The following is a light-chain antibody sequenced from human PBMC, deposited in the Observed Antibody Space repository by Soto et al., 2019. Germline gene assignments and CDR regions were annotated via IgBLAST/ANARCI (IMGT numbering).Light chain of an antibody. CDR2: GAS. V-gene: IGKV3-15*01. J-gene: IGKJ5*01. Sequence: MTQYPSTLSASVGDRVIITCRASQSVSSNLAWYQQKPGQAPRLLIYGASSRATGIPVRFSGSGSGTEFTLTISSLQSEDFAVYYCQQYNNWPLTFGQGTRLEIK. CDR1: QSVSSN. CDR3: QQYNNWPLT.